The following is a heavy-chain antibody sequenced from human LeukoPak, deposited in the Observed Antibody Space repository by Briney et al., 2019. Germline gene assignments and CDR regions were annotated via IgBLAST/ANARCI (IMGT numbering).Heavy chain of an antibody. J-gene: IGHJ3*02. CDR3: GSHESLPAHAFDI. Sequence: SQILSLTCAISGDSVSRNSGARNWIRQSPSRGLEWLGRTYYRSKWYNDYAVSVKSRITINPGTSKNQFSLQLSSLTPEDTAVYYFGSHESLPAHAFDIWGQGTMVTVSS. D-gene: IGHD2-2*01. V-gene: IGHV6-1*01. CDR1: GDSVSRNSGA. CDR2: TYYRSKWYN.